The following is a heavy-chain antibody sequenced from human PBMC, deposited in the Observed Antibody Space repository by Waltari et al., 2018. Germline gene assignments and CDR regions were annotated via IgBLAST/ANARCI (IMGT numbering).Heavy chain of an antibody. CDR1: GGTFSSYA. CDR3: AREGKRIAAAATSLYYFDY. V-gene: IGHV1-69*12. CDR2: SIPIFGTA. Sequence: QVQLVQSGAEVKKPGSSVKVSCKASGGTFSSYAISWVRQAHGQGLEWMGGSIPIFGTANYAQKFQGRVTITADESTSTAYMELSSLRSEDTAVYYCAREGKRIAAAATSLYYFDYWGQGTLVTVSS. J-gene: IGHJ4*02. D-gene: IGHD6-13*01.